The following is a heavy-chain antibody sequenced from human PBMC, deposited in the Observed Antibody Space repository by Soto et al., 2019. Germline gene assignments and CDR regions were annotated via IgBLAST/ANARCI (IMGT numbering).Heavy chain of an antibody. V-gene: IGHV3-33*01. J-gene: IGHJ6*02. CDR3: AREGVPGSPWDYYYYYGMDV. CDR1: GFTFSSYG. D-gene: IGHD3-10*01. CDR2: IWYDGSNK. Sequence: PGGSLRLSCAASGFTFSSYGMHWVRQAPGKGLEWVAVIWYDGSNKYYADSVKGRFTISRDNSKNTLYLQMNSLRAEDTAVYYCAREGVPGSPWDYYYYYGMDVWGQGTTVTVSS.